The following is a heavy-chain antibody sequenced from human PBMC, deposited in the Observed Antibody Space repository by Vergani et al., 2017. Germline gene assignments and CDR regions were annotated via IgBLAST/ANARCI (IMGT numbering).Heavy chain of an antibody. CDR2: IYYSGST. D-gene: IGHD2-15*01. Sequence: QVQLQESGPGLVKPSQTLSLTCTVSGGSISSGSYYWSWIRQPAGKGLEWVGYIYYSGSTNYNPSLKSRVTISVDTSKNQFSLKLSSVTAADTAVYYCARVLGSYCSGGSCYSEDDAFDIWGQGTMVTVSS. J-gene: IGHJ3*02. CDR3: ARVLGSYCSGGSCYSEDDAFDI. V-gene: IGHV4-61*10. CDR1: GGSISSGSYY.